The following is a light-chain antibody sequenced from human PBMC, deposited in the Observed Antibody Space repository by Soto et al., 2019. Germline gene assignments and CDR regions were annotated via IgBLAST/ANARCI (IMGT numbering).Light chain of an antibody. CDR3: QKYNSAPWT. J-gene: IGKJ1*01. V-gene: IGKV1-5*01. CDR1: QSISSW. Sequence: DIQMTQSPSTLSASVGDRVTITCRASQSISSWLAWXQQXXGXXXKXXXXXXXSLESGVPSRFSGSGSGTEFTLTISSLQPEDVATYYCQKYNSAPWTFGQVTKVEIK. CDR2: XXX.